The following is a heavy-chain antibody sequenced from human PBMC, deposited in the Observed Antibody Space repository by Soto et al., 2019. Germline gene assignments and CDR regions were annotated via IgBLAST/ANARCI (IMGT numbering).Heavy chain of an antibody. Sequence: GESLKISCKGSGYSFTSYWISWVRQMPGKGLEWMGRIDPSDSYTNYSPSFQGHVTISADKSISTAYLQWSSLKASDTAMYYCAIQRGKDIVVVPAAIPEDYYYGMDVWGQGTTVTVSS. V-gene: IGHV5-10-1*01. CDR1: GYSFTSYW. D-gene: IGHD2-2*02. CDR2: IDPSDSYT. J-gene: IGHJ6*02. CDR3: AIQRGKDIVVVPAAIPEDYYYGMDV.